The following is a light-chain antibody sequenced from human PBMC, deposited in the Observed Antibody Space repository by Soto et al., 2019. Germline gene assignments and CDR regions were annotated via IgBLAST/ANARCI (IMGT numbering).Light chain of an antibody. CDR1: SSNIGAGYD. Sequence: QLVLTQPPSVSGAPGQRVTISCTGSSSNIGAGYDVHWYQQLPGTAPKLLIYGNSNRPSGVPDRFSGSKSSTSASLAITGLQAEDEADYYCQSYDSSLSGFLVFGGGTKLTVL. V-gene: IGLV1-40*01. CDR2: GNS. CDR3: QSYDSSLSGFLV. J-gene: IGLJ2*01.